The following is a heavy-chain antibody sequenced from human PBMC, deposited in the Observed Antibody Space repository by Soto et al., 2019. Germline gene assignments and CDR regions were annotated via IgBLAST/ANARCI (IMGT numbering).Heavy chain of an antibody. CDR2: IWKDENNK. J-gene: IGHJ3*02. D-gene: IGHD5-12*01. V-gene: IGHV3-33*01. CDR1: GFGVSNYG. Sequence: QVQLVESGGGVVQPGESLRLSCAASGFGVSNYGMHWVRQAPGKGLEWVAVIWKDENNKYYRDSVKGRFTISRDNSKNTVELQMSSLGGWDTAVYYCARGAAWTDEAFDIWGQGTMVTVSS. CDR3: ARGAAWTDEAFDI.